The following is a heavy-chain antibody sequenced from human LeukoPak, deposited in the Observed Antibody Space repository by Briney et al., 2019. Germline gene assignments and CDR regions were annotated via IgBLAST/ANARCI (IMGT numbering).Heavy chain of an antibody. CDR2: ISYDGSEK. CDR1: GFTFSSYS. CDR3: ARDRAVAGLCDY. J-gene: IGHJ4*02. V-gene: IGHV3-7*01. Sequence: AGSLRLSCSASGFTFSSYSMNWLRQAPGKGLEWVAHISYDGSEKYYVDSVTGRFTSSRANAKNSLYLQMNSLRVEDTAVYYCARDRAVAGLCDYWGQGTLVTVSS. D-gene: IGHD6-19*01.